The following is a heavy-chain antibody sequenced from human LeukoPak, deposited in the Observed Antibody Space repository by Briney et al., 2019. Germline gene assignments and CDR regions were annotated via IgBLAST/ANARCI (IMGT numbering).Heavy chain of an antibody. CDR1: GGSISSGGYY. J-gene: IGHJ5*02. CDR3: ARHWSHSVAQFGRSYWFDP. V-gene: IGHV4-31*03. CDR2: IYYSGSS. Sequence: SETLSLTCTVSGGSISSGGYYWSWIRQHPGKGLEWIGYIYYSGSSYYNPSLKSRATISVDTSKNQFSLRLTSVTAADTAVYYCARHWSHSVAQFGRSYWFDPWGQGTLVTVSS. D-gene: IGHD2-15*01.